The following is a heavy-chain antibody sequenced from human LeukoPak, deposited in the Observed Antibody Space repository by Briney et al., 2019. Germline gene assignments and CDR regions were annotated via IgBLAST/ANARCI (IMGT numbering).Heavy chain of an antibody. V-gene: IGHV3-66*01. J-gene: IGHJ4*02. CDR1: GFTVNNNY. Sequence: TGGSLRLSCAASGFTVNNNYMSWGRQAPGKGPEWVSVIYSGGATYYADSVKGRFTISRDNSKNTLYLQMNSLRAEDTAVYYCARDAITMVRGYFDYWGQGTLVTVSS. CDR2: IYSGGAT. CDR3: ARDAITMVRGYFDY. D-gene: IGHD3-10*01.